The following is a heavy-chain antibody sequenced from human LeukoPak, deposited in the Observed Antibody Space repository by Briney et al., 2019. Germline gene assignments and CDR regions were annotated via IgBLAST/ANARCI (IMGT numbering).Heavy chain of an antibody. CDR1: GGSFSGYY. Sequence: SETLSLTCAVYGGSFSGYYWSWIRQPPGKGLEWIGEINHSGSTNYSPSLKSRVTISVGTSKNQFSLKLSSVTAADTAVYYCARGGYDSSGYFKSPTYYFDYWGQGTLVTVSS. J-gene: IGHJ4*02. D-gene: IGHD3-22*01. V-gene: IGHV4-34*01. CDR2: INHSGST. CDR3: ARGGYDSSGYFKSPTYYFDY.